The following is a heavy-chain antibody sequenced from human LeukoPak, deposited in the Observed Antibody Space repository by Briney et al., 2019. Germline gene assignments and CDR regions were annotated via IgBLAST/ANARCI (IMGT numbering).Heavy chain of an antibody. CDR1: GFTFSSYG. J-gene: IGHJ4*02. CDR3: AKDRGQQSADFDY. CDR2: IRYDGSNK. D-gene: IGHD6-13*01. Sequence: PGGSLRLSCAASGFTFSSYGMHWVRRAPGKGLEWVAFIRYDGSNKYYADSVKGRFTISRDNSKNTLYLQMNSLRAEDTAVYYCAKDRGQQSADFDYWGQGTLVTVSS. V-gene: IGHV3-30*02.